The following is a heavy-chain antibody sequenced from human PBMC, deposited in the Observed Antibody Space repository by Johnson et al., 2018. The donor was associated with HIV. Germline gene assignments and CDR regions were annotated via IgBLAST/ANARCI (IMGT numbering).Heavy chain of an antibody. D-gene: IGHD6-19*01. Sequence: VQLVESGGGVVQPGRSLSLSCAASGFTFSSYAMSWVRQAPGKGLEWVANIKEDGSEKFYVDSVKGRFTISRDNAKNSMYLQMNSLRAEDTAVYYCAKDVHSSGWYAFDIWGQGTMVTVSS. J-gene: IGHJ3*02. CDR3: AKDVHSSGWYAFDI. V-gene: IGHV3-7*01. CDR1: GFTFSSYA. CDR2: IKEDGSEK.